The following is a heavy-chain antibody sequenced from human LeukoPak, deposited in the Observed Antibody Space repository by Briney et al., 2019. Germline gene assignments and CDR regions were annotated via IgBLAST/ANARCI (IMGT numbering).Heavy chain of an antibody. CDR1: GLSVSGNY. J-gene: IGHJ4*02. CDR2: IYSDGKT. V-gene: IGHV3-66*01. D-gene: IGHD4-17*01. CDR3: TYGDYPLTY. Sequence: GGSLRLSCTASGLSVSGNYWHWVRQAPGKALEWVSVIYSDGKTLYTKSVKGRFTFSRDKSKNTFYLQMNSLRAEDTAVYFCTYGDYPLTYWGQGTLVTVSS.